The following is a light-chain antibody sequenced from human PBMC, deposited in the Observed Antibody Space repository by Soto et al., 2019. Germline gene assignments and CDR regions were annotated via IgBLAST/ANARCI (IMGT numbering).Light chain of an antibody. Sequence: EIVMTHSPATLSVSPCGRATLSFSASQSISDTLAWYQQKPGQAPRLLIHGASTRATGFPGRFSGSGSGTDFTLTISSLQSEDFAVYYCQQYNNWPWTFGQGTKVDIK. CDR3: QQYNNWPWT. CDR1: QSISDT. CDR2: GAS. V-gene: IGKV3-15*01. J-gene: IGKJ1*01.